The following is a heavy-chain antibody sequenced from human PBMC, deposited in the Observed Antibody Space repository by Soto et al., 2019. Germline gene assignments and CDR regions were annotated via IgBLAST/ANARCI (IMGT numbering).Heavy chain of an antibody. D-gene: IGHD6-19*01. V-gene: IGHV3-30-3*01. Sequence: GGSLRLSCAASGFTFSSYNMHWVRRAPGKGLEWVTVISYDDGSKKDYADSVKGRFTISRDNSKNTLYLQMNSLRVEDTAVYYCVRTTAVAGTREFDYGGKGPLVTVS. CDR2: ISYDDGSKK. J-gene: IGHJ4*02. CDR3: VRTTAVAGTREFDY. CDR1: GFTFSSYN.